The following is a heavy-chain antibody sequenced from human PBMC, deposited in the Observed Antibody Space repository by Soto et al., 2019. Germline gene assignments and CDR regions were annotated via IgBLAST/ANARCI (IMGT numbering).Heavy chain of an antibody. CDR2: ISGSGGST. V-gene: IGHV3-23*01. Sequence: EVQLLESGGGLVQPGGSLRLSCAASGFTFSSYAMSWVRQAPGKGLEWVSAISGSGGSTYYADSVKGRFTISRDNSKNTLYLQMNSLRAEDKAVYYCAKDRSAYYYDSSVYLVGGDFDYWVQGTLVTVSS. CDR1: GFTFSSYA. CDR3: AKDRSAYYYDSSVYLVGGDFDY. J-gene: IGHJ4*02. D-gene: IGHD3-22*01.